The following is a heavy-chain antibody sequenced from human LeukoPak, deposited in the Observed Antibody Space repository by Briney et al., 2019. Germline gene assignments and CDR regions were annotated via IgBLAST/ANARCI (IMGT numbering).Heavy chain of an antibody. J-gene: IGHJ4*02. V-gene: IGHV3-23*01. D-gene: IGHD4-11*01. Sequence: PGGSLGLSCAASGFTFSSYAMSWVRQAPGKGLEWVSAISGSGGSTYYADSVKGRFTISRDNSKNTLYLQMNSLRAEDTAVYYCAKAVDYSNQELVFDYWGQGTLVTVSS. CDR2: ISGSGGST. CDR3: AKAVDYSNQELVFDY. CDR1: GFTFSSYA.